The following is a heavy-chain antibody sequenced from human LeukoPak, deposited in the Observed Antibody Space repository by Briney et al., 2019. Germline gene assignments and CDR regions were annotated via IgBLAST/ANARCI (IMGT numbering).Heavy chain of an antibody. D-gene: IGHD2-2*01. V-gene: IGHV4-39*01. J-gene: IGHJ4*02. Sequence: SESLSLTCTVSGGSISSSSYYWGWIRQPPGKGLEWIGSIYYSGSTYYNPSLKSRVTISVDTSKNQFSLKLSSVTAADTAVYYCARQLGYCSSTSCYAGKVDYWGQGTLVTVSS. CDR3: ARQLGYCSSTSCYAGKVDY. CDR1: GGSISSSSYY. CDR2: IYYSGST.